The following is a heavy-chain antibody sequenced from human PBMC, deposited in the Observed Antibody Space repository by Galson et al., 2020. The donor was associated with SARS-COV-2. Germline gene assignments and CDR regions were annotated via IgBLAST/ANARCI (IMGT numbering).Heavy chain of an antibody. CDR3: AGQWLPTGIVGALGPYYYCYGMDV. CDR1: GFILSSYE. Sequence: GRSLRLSCAASGFILSSYETNWVRQAPGKLLEWVSYISSSVSTTYYADSVKGRFTISRDNAKNSLYLQMNSLRAEDTAVYYGAGQWLPTGIVGALGPYYYCYGMDVWGQGTTVTVSS. V-gene: IGHV3-48*03. D-gene: IGHD1-26*01. CDR2: ISSSVSTT. J-gene: IGHJ6*02.